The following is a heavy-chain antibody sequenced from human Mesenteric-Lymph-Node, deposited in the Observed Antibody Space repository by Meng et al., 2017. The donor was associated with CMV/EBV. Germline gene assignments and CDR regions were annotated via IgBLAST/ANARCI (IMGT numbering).Heavy chain of an antibody. D-gene: IGHD6-13*01. Sequence: GESLKISCAASGLTLSNYGMHWVRQAPGKGLEWVALLWYDGDTKFYGDSVKGRFTISRDNSKNTLYLQMNSLRAEDTAVYYCAKDRSLAASGYYGMDVWGQGTTVTVSS. CDR2: LWYDGDTK. CDR3: AKDRSLAASGYYGMDV. J-gene: IGHJ6*02. V-gene: IGHV3-33*06. CDR1: GLTLSNYG.